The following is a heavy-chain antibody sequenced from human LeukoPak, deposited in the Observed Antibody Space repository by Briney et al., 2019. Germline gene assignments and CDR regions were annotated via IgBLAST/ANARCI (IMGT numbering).Heavy chain of an antibody. CDR3: ARVVSSLSIAAPY. J-gene: IGHJ4*02. D-gene: IGHD6-6*01. CDR2: INTNTGSP. V-gene: IGHV7-4-1*02. CDR1: GYTFTTYA. Sequence: ASVKVSCKASGYTFTTYAMSWVRQAPGQGLEWMGWINTNTGSPTYAQGFTGRFVFSLDTSVSTAYLQITSLKAEDTAVYYCARVVSSLSIAAPYWGQGTLVTVSS.